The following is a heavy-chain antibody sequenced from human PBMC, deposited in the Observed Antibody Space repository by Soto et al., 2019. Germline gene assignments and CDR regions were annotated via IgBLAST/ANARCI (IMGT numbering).Heavy chain of an antibody. CDR3: ATMGTPATGLYYFDS. CDR2: ISYSGSA. J-gene: IGHJ4*02. V-gene: IGHV4-30-4*01. CDR1: GGSISSGNYY. D-gene: IGHD2-15*01. Sequence: QVQLQESGPGLVKPSQTLSLTCTVSGGSISSGNYYWSWIRQPPGKGLEWIGFISYSGSAYYNPALKSRVTISVDPSKNQFSLNLSFVTAADTAVYYCATMGTPATGLYYFDSWGQGTLVTVSS.